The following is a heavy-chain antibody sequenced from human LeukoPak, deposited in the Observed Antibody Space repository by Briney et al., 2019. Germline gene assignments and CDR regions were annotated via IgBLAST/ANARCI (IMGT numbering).Heavy chain of an antibody. Sequence: GGSLRLSCAASRFTFGSYSMNWVRQAPGKGLEWVSYISSSGSTIYYADSVKGRFTISRDNAKNSLYLQMNSLRDEDTAVYYCARADDYGDYGYFDYWGQGTLVTVSS. D-gene: IGHD4-17*01. J-gene: IGHJ4*02. V-gene: IGHV3-48*02. CDR1: RFTFGSYS. CDR3: ARADDYGDYGYFDY. CDR2: ISSSGSTI.